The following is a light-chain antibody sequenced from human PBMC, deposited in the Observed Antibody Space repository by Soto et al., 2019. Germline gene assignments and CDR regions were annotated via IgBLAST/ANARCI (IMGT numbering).Light chain of an antibody. CDR1: NNDVGRYNS. CDR3: FSYTANDNWV. CDR2: AVR. J-gene: IGLJ3*02. Sequence: QSALTQPHSVSGSPGQSVTISCTGTNNDVGRYNSVSWYQQLPGKAPQLIISAVRQRPSGVPDRFSGSKSGNTASLTISGLQTDDEADYFCFSYTANDNWVFGGGTKLTVL. V-gene: IGLV2-11*01.